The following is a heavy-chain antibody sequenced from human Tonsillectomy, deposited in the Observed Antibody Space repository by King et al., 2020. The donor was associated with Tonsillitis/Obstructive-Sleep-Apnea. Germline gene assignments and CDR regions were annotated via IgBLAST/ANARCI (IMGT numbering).Heavy chain of an antibody. CDR3: AKDTEPANYDFWSGPDY. CDR2: TSGDGSST. J-gene: IGHJ4*02. CDR1: GFTFADYV. Sequence: VQLVESGGGVVQPGGSLRLSCAASGFTFADYVMHWVRQSPGKGLEWVSLTSGDGSSTYYADSVKGRFTISRDHSKKSLYLQMNSLKTEDTAVYYCAKDTEPANYDFWSGPDYWGQGTLVTVSS. D-gene: IGHD3-3*01. V-gene: IGHV3-43*02.